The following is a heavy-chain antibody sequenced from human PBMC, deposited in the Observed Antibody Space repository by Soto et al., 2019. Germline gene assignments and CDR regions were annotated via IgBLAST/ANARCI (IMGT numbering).Heavy chain of an antibody. Sequence: QVPLVQSGAEVKKPGPSVTVSCKASGGTFSSYAIHWVRQAPGQGLEWMGGIIPMYGPAKYAQRFQGRVKITADESTTTVYMELTSLTSQDTAVYYCARVTSMVRGVIDNWFDPWGHGTLVTVSS. CDR1: GGTFSSYA. V-gene: IGHV1-69*01. CDR2: IIPMYGPA. D-gene: IGHD3-10*01. CDR3: ARVTSMVRGVIDNWFDP. J-gene: IGHJ5*02.